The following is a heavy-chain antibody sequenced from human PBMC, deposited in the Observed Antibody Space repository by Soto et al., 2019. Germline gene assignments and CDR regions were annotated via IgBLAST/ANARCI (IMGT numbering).Heavy chain of an antibody. D-gene: IGHD4-17*01. V-gene: IGHV3-30-3*01. CDR2: ISYDGSNK. CDR3: ASGFTVPIVLH. J-gene: IGHJ4*02. CDR1: GFTFSSYA. Sequence: QVQLVESGGGVVQPGRSLRLSCAASGFTFSSYAMHWVRQAPGKGLEWVAVISYDGSNKYYADSVKGRFTISRDNSKNTLYLQMNSLRAEDTAVYYCASGFTVPIVLHWGQGTLVTVSS.